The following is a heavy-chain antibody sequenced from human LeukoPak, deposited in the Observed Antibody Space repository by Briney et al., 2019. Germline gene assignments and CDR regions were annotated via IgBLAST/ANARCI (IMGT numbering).Heavy chain of an antibody. J-gene: IGHJ4*02. Sequence: GGSLRLSCAASGFTFSRYTMNWVRQAPGKGLEWVSSIDSSSAHIYYADSVKGRFTISRDNAKNSLYLQMNSLRAEDTAVYYCARVARQLTGYWGPGTLVTVSS. CDR3: ARVARQLTGY. D-gene: IGHD3-9*01. CDR1: GFTFSRYT. V-gene: IGHV3-21*01. CDR2: IDSSSAHI.